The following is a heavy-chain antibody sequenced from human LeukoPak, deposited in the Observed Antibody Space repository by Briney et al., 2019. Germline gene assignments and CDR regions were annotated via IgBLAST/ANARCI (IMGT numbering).Heavy chain of an antibody. CDR1: GYTFTSYY. CDR2: INPNSGGT. V-gene: IGHV1-2*02. CDR3: AREGGGIVGATGDY. Sequence: ASVKVSCKASGYTFTSYYMHWVRQAPGQGLEWMGWINPNSGGTNYAQKFQGRVTMTRDTSISTAYMELSRLRSDDTAVYYCAREGGGIVGATGDYWGQGTLVTVSS. D-gene: IGHD1-26*01. J-gene: IGHJ4*02.